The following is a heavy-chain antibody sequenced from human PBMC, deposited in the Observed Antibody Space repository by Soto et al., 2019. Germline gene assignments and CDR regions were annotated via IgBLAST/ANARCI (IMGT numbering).Heavy chain of an antibody. CDR2: IWSDGSNK. J-gene: IGHJ4*02. V-gene: IGHV3-33*01. CDR1: GFTFSRYG. D-gene: IGHD6-19*01. CDR3: ARALGEVAGQCDFDY. Sequence: QVQLVESGGGVVQPGRSLRLSCAASGFTFSRYGMHWVRQAPGKGLEWVAVIWSDGSNKYYADSVKGRFTIYRDNSKNTRYLQMTSLRAEPTAVYYCARALGEVAGQCDFDYWGQGTLVTVSS.